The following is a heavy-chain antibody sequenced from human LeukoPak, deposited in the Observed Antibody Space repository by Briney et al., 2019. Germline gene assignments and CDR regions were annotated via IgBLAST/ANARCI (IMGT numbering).Heavy chain of an antibody. J-gene: IGHJ4*02. CDR1: GFTFSSXX. V-gene: IGHV3-23*01. CDR3: AKGGSDSYYFDY. D-gene: IGHD3-16*01. CDR2: ISGSSGST. Sequence: ASGFTFSSXXXXXVRQXPGKXXXXVSAISGSSGSTYYADSVKGRFTISRDNSKNTLYLQMNSLRAEDTAVYYCAKGGSDSYYFDYWGQGTLVTVSS.